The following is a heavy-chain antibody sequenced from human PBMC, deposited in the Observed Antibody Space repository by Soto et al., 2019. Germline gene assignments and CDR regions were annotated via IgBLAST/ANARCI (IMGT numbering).Heavy chain of an antibody. V-gene: IGHV3-21*01. CDR2: ISSSSSYI. D-gene: IGHD4-17*01. J-gene: IGHJ4*02. CDR3: ARDDYGDYPPFDY. CDR1: GFTFSSYS. Sequence: GGSLRLSCAASGFTFSSYSMNWVHQAPGKGLEWVSSISSSSSYIYYADSVKGRFTISRDNAKNSLYLQMNSLRAEDTAVYYCARDDYGDYPPFDYWGQGTLVTVSS.